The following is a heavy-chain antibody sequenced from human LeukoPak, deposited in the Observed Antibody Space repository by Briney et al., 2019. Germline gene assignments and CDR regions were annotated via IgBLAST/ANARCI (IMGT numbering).Heavy chain of an antibody. CDR1: GGSISSYY. J-gene: IGHJ4*02. CDR3: ARGYSSSSYYFEY. CDR2: TYYSGTT. Sequence: SETLSLTCTVSGGSISSYYWTWIRQPPGKELEWIGYTYYSGTTNYNPSFDKSRVTISLDTSKNQFSLKLSSVTAADTALYYCARGYSSSSYYFEYWGQGILVTVSS. V-gene: IGHV4-59*01. D-gene: IGHD6-6*01.